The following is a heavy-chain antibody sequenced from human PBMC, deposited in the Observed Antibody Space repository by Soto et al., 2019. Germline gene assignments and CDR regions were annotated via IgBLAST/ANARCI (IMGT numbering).Heavy chain of an antibody. V-gene: IGHV3-23*01. D-gene: IGHD3-3*01. CDR1: GFTFSNYA. CDR2: ISVGGGRA. J-gene: IGHJ6*02. CDR3: AKGMYYDFWSGSRPSYYYGLDV. Sequence: GGFLRRSCAASGFTFSNYAMTWVRQAPGKGLEWVSGISVGGGRADYADSVKGRFTISRDNSKKTLFLQMNSLRAEDTALYYCAKGMYYDFWSGSRPSYYYGLDVWGQGTTVTVSS.